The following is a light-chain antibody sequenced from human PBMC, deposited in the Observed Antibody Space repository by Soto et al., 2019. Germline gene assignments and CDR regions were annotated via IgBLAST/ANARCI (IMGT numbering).Light chain of an antibody. Sequence: QSALTQPASVSGSPGQTITISCTGTSSDVGGYNYVSWYQQHPGKAPKLMIYDVSNRPSGVSNRFSGSKSGNTASLPISGLQAEDEADYYCSAYTSSSINVFGTGTRVNV. J-gene: IGLJ1*01. CDR3: SAYTSSSINV. V-gene: IGLV2-14*01. CDR1: SSDVGGYNY. CDR2: DVS.